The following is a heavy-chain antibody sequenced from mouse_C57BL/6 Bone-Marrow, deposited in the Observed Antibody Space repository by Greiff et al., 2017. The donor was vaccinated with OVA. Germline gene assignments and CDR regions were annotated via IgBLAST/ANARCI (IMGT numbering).Heavy chain of an antibody. CDR3: ARRGGTGAYWYFDV. V-gene: IGHV5-6*01. J-gene: IGHJ1*03. Sequence: EVKLVESGGDLVKPGGSLKLSCAASGFTFSSYGMSWVRQTPDKRLEWVATISSGGSYTYYPDSVKGRFTISRDNAKNTLYLQMSSLKSEDTAMYYCARRGGTGAYWYFDVWGTGTTVTVSS. CDR2: ISSGGSYT. D-gene: IGHD2-14*01. CDR1: GFTFSSYG.